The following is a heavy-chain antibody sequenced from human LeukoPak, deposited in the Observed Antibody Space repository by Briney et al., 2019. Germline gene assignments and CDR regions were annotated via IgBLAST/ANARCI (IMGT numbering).Heavy chain of an antibody. V-gene: IGHV3-23*01. CDR3: ALTTVPNYYYCYMDV. J-gene: IGHJ6*03. Sequence: GGSLRLSCAASGLTFSSYAMSWVRQAPGKGLEWVSAISGSGGSTYYADSVKGRFTISRDNSKNTLYLQMNSLRAEDTAVYYCALTTVPNYYYCYMDVWGKGTTVTVSS. CDR2: ISGSGGST. CDR1: GLTFSSYA. D-gene: IGHD4-17*01.